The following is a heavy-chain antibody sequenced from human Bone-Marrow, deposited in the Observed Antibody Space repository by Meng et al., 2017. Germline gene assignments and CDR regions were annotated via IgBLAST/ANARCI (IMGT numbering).Heavy chain of an antibody. D-gene: IGHD3-9*01. CDR3: ARVPPTTYDILTGPLP. V-gene: IGHV4-39*07. J-gene: IGHJ5*02. CDR2: IYYSGST. Sequence: WVRQAPGKGLEWIGSIYYSGSTYYNPSLKSRVTISVDTSKNQFSLKLSSVTAADTAVYYCARVPPTTYDILTGPLPWGQGTLVTVSS.